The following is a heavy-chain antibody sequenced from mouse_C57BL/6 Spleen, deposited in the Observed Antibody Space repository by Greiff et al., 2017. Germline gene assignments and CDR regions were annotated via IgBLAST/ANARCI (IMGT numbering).Heavy chain of an antibody. CDR1: GYSITSGYY. J-gene: IGHJ2*01. D-gene: IGHD2-3*01. V-gene: IGHV3-6*01. CDR3: ARERNDGYYFDY. CDR2: ISYDGSN. Sequence: EVKLMESGPGLVKPSQSLSLTCSVTGYSITSGYYWNWIRQFPGNKLEWMGYISYDGSNNYNPSLKNRISITRDTSKNQFFLKLNSVTTEDTATYYCARERNDGYYFDYWGQGTTLTVSS.